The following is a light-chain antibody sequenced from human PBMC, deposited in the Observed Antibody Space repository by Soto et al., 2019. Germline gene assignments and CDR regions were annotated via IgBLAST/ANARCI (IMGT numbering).Light chain of an antibody. J-gene: IGKJ4*01. CDR2: GAS. Sequence: EIVLTQSPGTLSLSPGERATLSCRASQSVTSTYLAWYQQKPGPAPRLLIYGASNRATGIPDRFTGSGSGTDFTLTISRLEPEDFAVYYCQQYGSSPLTFGGGTKVEIK. CDR1: QSVTSTY. V-gene: IGKV3-20*01. CDR3: QQYGSSPLT.